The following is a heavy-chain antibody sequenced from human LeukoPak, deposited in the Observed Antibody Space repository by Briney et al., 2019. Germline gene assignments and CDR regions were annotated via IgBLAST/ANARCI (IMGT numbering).Heavy chain of an antibody. J-gene: IGHJ4*02. CDR3: AKVKRGYSGSLRPTGYYFDY. D-gene: IGHD1-26*01. CDR2: ISGSGGSS. CDR1: GFTFSSYA. Sequence: GGSLRLSCAASGFTFSSYAMSWVRQAPGKGLEWVSAISGSGGSSYYADSVKGRFTISRDNSKNTLYLQMNSLRAEDTAVYYCAKVKRGYSGSLRPTGYYFDYWGQGTLVTVSS. V-gene: IGHV3-23*01.